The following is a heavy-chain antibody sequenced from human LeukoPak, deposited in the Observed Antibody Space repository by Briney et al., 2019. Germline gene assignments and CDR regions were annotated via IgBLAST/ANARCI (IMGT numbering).Heavy chain of an antibody. CDR2: INHSGST. CDR3: ARRPGRSSSVRYYYYYYMDV. D-gene: IGHD6-6*01. J-gene: IGHJ6*03. CDR1: GGSFSGYY. Sequence: SETLSLTCAVYGGSFSGYYWSWIRQPPGKGLEWIGEINHSGSTNYNPSLKSRVTISVDTSKNQFSLKLSSVTAADTAVYYCARRPGRSSSVRYYYYYYMDVWGKGTTVTVSS. V-gene: IGHV4-34*01.